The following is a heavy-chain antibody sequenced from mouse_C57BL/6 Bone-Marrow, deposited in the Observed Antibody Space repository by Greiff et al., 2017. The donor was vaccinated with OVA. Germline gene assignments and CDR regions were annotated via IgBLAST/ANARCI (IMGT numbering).Heavy chain of an antibody. CDR1: GYTFTSYW. CDR2: IHPNSGST. J-gene: IGHJ3*01. V-gene: IGHV1-64*01. Sequence: VQLQQPGAELVKPGASVKLSCKASGYTFTSYWMHWVKQRPGQGLEWIGMIHPNSGSTNYNEKFKSKATLTVDKSSSTAYMQLSSLTTEDSAVYYCARDGYYVGAYWGQGTLVTVSA. CDR3: ARDGYYVGAY. D-gene: IGHD2-3*01.